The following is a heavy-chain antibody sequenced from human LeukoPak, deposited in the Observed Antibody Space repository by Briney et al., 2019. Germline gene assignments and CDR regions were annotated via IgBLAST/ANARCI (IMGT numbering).Heavy chain of an antibody. CDR1: GYTFTSYY. D-gene: IGHD1-26*01. J-gene: IGHJ5*02. CDR2: INPSGGST. Sequence: ASVKVSCKASGYTFTSYYMHWVRQAPGQGLEWMVIINPSGGSTSYAQKFQGRVTMTRDTSTSTVYMELSGLRSEDTAVYYCASSVGRDLYWFDPWGQGTLVTVSS. V-gene: IGHV1-46*01. CDR3: ASSVGRDLYWFDP.